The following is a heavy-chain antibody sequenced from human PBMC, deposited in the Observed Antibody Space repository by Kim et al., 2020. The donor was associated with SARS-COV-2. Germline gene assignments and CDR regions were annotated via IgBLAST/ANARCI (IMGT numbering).Heavy chain of an antibody. Sequence: YAQNFQGRVTMTRDTSTSTVYMELSSLRSEDTAVYYCARTTSWFVYYFDYWGQGTLVTVSS. D-gene: IGHD2-2*01. V-gene: IGHV1-46*01. CDR3: ARTTSWFVYYFDY. J-gene: IGHJ4*02.